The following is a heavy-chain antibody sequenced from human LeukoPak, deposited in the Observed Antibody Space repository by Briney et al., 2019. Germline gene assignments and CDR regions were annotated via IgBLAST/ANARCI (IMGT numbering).Heavy chain of an antibody. CDR1: GYTFTSYG. D-gene: IGHD4-17*01. V-gene: IGHV1-18*01. CDR3: ATGFWYGDLFDY. J-gene: IGHJ4*02. CDR2: ISAYNGNT. Sequence: ASVKVSCKASGYTFTSYGISWVRQAPGQGLEWMGWISAYNGNTNYAQKLQGRVTMTTDTSTGTAYMELSSLRSEDTAVYYCATGFWYGDLFDYWGQGTLVTVSS.